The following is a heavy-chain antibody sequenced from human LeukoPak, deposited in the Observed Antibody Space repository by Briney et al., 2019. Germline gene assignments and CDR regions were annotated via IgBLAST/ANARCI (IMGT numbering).Heavy chain of an antibody. D-gene: IGHD3-22*01. CDR1: GYTFTGYY. V-gene: IGHV1-2*02. CDR2: VNPNSGGT. Sequence: ASVKVSCKASGYTFTGYYMHWVRQAPGQGLEWMGWVNPNSGGTNYAQKFQGRVTMTTDTSTSTAYMELRSLRSDDTAVYYCARVGYDSSGHHRYAFDIWGQGTMVTVSS. J-gene: IGHJ3*02. CDR3: ARVGYDSSGHHRYAFDI.